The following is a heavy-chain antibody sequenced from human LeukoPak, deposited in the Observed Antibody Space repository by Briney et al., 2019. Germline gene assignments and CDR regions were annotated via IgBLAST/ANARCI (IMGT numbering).Heavy chain of an antibody. J-gene: IGHJ4*02. CDR2: VYYSGST. CDR3: ARSGYSSSWYLAPTPYYFDY. Sequence: SETLSLTCVVSGGSVSGYYWGWIRQPPGRGLEWIGYVYYSGSTYYNPSLKSRVTISVDTSKNQFSLKLSSVTAADTAVYYCARSGYSSSWYLAPTPYYFDYWGQGTLVTVSS. V-gene: IGHV4-59*08. CDR1: GGSVSGYY. D-gene: IGHD6-13*01.